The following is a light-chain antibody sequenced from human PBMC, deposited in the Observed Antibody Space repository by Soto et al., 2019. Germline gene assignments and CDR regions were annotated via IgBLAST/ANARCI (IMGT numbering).Light chain of an antibody. CDR3: GADHGSGSNFVRV. V-gene: IGLV9-49*01. J-gene: IGLJ2*01. CDR1: RGYSNYK. Sequence: QAVVTQPPSASASLGASVTLTCTLSRGYSNYKVDWYQQRPGKGPRFVMRVGTGGIVGSKGDGIPDRFSVLGSGLNRYLTIKNIQEEDESDYHCGADHGSGSNFVRVFGGGTKLTVL. CDR2: VGTGGIVG.